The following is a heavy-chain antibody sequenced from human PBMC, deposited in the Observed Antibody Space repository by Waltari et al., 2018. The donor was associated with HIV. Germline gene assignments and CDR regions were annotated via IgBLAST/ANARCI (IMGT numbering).Heavy chain of an antibody. CDR2: ISGSGGST. J-gene: IGHJ6*02. CDR3: AKGSGPFHYYYSGMDV. Sequence: EVQLLESGGSLVQPGGSLRLSCAASGFTFSSYAMNWVRQAPGKGLEWVSAISGSGGSTYYADSVKGRFTLSRDNSKNTLYLQMNSLRDEDTAVYYCAKGSGPFHYYYSGMDVWGQGTTVTVSS. CDR1: GFTFSSYA. V-gene: IGHV3-23*01.